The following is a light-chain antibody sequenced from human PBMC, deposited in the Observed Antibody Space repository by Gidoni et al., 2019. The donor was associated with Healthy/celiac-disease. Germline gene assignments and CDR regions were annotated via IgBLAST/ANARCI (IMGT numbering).Light chain of an antibody. Sequence: QSALSQPASVSGSPGQSITISCTGTSGDVGGYTYVSWYQQHPGKAPKLMIYEVSSRPSGVSNRFSGSKSGNTASLTISGLQAEDGAYYYCTSYTSSAAVVFGGGTKVTV. CDR3: TSYTSSAAVV. CDR1: SGDVGGYTY. CDR2: EVS. J-gene: IGLJ2*01. V-gene: IGLV2-14*01.